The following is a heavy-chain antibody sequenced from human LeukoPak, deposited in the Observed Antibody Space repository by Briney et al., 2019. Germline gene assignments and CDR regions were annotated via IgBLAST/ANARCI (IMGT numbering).Heavy chain of an antibody. D-gene: IGHD1-26*01. J-gene: IGHJ6*02. CDR2: IYLGDSDT. CDR1: GYNFTTYW. V-gene: IGHV5-51*01. Sequence: GESLKISCKGSGYNFTTYWIGWVRQLPEKGLEWMAIIYLGDSDTRYNPSFQGQVTISADRSISTAYLQWSSLKASDTAMYYCASSENSGSYHLYYYYGMDVWGQGTTVTVSS. CDR3: ASSENSGSYHLYYYYGMDV.